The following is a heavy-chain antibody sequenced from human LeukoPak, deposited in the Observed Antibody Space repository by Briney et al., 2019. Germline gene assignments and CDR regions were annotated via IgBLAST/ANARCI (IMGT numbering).Heavy chain of an antibody. CDR2: INSDGSST. V-gene: IGHV3-74*01. CDR3: VRGLSYSYDSSGYYS. J-gene: IGHJ4*02. CDR1: GFTFSSSW. D-gene: IGHD3-22*01. Sequence: GGSLRLSCAASGFTFSSSWMHWVRQAPGKGLVWVSRINSDGSSTDYADSVKGRFTISRDNTKNTLYLQMDSLRAEDSAVYYCVRGLSYSYDSSGYYSWGQGTLVTVSS.